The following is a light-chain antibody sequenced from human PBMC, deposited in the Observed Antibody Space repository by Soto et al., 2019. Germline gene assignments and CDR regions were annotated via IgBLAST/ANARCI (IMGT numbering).Light chain of an antibody. CDR2: GAS. CDR1: QSVSSN. CDR3: QQYNNWPRGIT. V-gene: IGKV3-15*01. Sequence: EILMTHSPATLSVSPGERATLSCRARQSVSSNLAWYQQKPGQAPRLLIYGASTRATGIPARFSGSGSGTEFTLTISSLQSEDFAVYYCQQYNNWPRGITFGQGTRLEIK. J-gene: IGKJ5*01.